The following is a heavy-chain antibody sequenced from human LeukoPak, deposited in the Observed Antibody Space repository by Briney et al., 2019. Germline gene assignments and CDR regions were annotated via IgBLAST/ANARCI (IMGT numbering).Heavy chain of an antibody. J-gene: IGHJ4*02. CDR1: GGSISSYY. CDR2: IYYSGST. Sequence: PSETLSLTCTVSGGSISSYYWSWIRQPPGKGLEWIGYIYYSGSTNYNPSLKSRVTISVDTSKNQFSLKLSSVTAADTAVYYCARDGGDYYFDYWGQGTLVTVSS. CDR3: ARDGGDYYFDY. V-gene: IGHV4-59*01. D-gene: IGHD3-16*01.